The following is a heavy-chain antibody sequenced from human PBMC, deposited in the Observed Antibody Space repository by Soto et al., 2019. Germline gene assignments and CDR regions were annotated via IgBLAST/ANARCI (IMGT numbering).Heavy chain of an antibody. J-gene: IGHJ4*02. Sequence: PGGSLRLSCAASGFTFDDYAMHWVRQAPGKGLEWVSGIKWNSGSIGFADSVKGRFTISRDNAKNFLYLQMNSLKAEDMALYYCAKDTGQPERLYYFDYWGQGTLVTVSS. D-gene: IGHD1-1*01. CDR1: GFTFDDYA. V-gene: IGHV3-9*03. CDR2: IKWNSGSI. CDR3: AKDTGQPERLYYFDY.